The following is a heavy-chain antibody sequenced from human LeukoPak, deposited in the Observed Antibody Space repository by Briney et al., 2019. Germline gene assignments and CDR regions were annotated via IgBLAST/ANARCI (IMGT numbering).Heavy chain of an antibody. Sequence: GGSLRLSCAASEFTFSSYSMNWVRQAPGKGLEWVSYISRTSHTIYYADSVKGRFTISRDNAKNSLYLQMNSLRDEDTAVYYCARSTYYYDSSGYLYPSFFDYWGQGNLVTVSS. CDR3: ARSTYYYDSSGYLYPSFFDY. D-gene: IGHD3-22*01. CDR2: ISRTSHTI. V-gene: IGHV3-48*02. CDR1: EFTFSSYS. J-gene: IGHJ4*02.